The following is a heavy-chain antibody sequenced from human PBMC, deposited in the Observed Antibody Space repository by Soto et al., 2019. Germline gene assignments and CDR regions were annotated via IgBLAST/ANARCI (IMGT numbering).Heavy chain of an antibody. CDR3: ARSPDSSSSAYYFDY. D-gene: IGHD6-6*01. CDR2: IYHSGST. V-gene: IGHV4-30-2*01. Sequence: QLQLQESGSGLVKPSQTLSLTCAVSGGSISSGGYSWSWIRQPPGKGLEWIGYIYHSGSTYYNPSLKSRVTISVDRSKNQFSLKLSSVTAADTAVYYCARSPDSSSSAYYFDYWGQGTLVTVSS. J-gene: IGHJ4*02. CDR1: GGSISSGGYS.